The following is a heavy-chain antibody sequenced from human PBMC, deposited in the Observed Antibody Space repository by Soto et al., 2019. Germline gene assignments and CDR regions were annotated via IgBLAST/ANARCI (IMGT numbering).Heavy chain of an antibody. V-gene: IGHV4-59*01. CDR2: IYYSGST. Sequence: PLEILSLTCTVSGGSISSYHLSWIRQPPGKGLEWIGYIYYSGSTNYNPSLKSRVTISVDTSKNQFSLKLSSVTAADTAVYYCARAHSSGWYNVIGWFDPWGQGTLVTVSS. D-gene: IGHD6-19*01. J-gene: IGHJ5*02. CDR3: ARAHSSGWYNVIGWFDP. CDR1: GGSISSYH.